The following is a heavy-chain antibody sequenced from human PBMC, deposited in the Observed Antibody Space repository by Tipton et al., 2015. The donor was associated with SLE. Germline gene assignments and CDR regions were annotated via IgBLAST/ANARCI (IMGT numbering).Heavy chain of an antibody. V-gene: IGHV4-39*07. D-gene: IGHD6-19*01. Sequence: TLSLTCTVSGDFIYGSRYYWGWIRQPPGKGLEWIGTIYYSGYTFYNPSLKSRVTIPVDTSKNQFSLKLSSVTAADTAVYYCARGRIAVADNHFDYWGQGTLVTVSS. CDR2: IYYSGYT. CDR1: GDFIYGSRYY. CDR3: ARGRIAVADNHFDY. J-gene: IGHJ4*02.